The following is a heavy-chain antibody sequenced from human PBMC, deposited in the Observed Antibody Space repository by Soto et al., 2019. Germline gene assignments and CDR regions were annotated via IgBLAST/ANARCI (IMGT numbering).Heavy chain of an antibody. Sequence: ASVKVSCKASGYTFTGYYMHWVRQAPGQGFEWMGRISPKSGGTNYAQKLQGRVTMTWDTSLNTAYMELSSLISEDTAVYYCARPPGYISDWYYFDLWGQGTLVTVSS. D-gene: IGHD6-19*01. CDR3: ARPPGYISDWYYFDL. CDR1: GYTFTGYY. J-gene: IGHJ4*02. CDR2: ISPKSGGT. V-gene: IGHV1-2*02.